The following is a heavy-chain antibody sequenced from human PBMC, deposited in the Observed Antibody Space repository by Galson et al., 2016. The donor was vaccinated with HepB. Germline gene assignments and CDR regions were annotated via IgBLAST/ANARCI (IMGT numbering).Heavy chain of an antibody. D-gene: IGHD6-19*01. Sequence: SLRLSCAASGFTFSRFWMSWVRQAPGKGLEWVAGLTRHVTTYYGDSVKGRFTITRDDSKNLLYLEMRSLTAEDTAVYYCAKDHPSSGWHTFDTWGQGTLVIVSS. V-gene: IGHV3-23*01. CDR1: GFTFSRFW. CDR3: AKDHPSSGWHTFDT. J-gene: IGHJ4*02. CDR2: LTRHVTT.